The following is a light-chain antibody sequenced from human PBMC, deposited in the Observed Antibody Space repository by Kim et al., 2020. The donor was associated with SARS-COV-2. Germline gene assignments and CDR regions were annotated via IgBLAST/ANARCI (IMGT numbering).Light chain of an antibody. CDR2: GKN. J-gene: IGLJ1*01. V-gene: IGLV3-19*01. CDR1: SLRNYY. Sequence: AKPVRLTCQGDSLRNYYSSWYQQKPGQAPVLVIYGKNNRPSGIPDRFSGSSSGNTASMTITGAQAEDEADYYCNSRDSSGNHLGVFGTGTKVTVL. CDR3: NSRDSSGNHLGV.